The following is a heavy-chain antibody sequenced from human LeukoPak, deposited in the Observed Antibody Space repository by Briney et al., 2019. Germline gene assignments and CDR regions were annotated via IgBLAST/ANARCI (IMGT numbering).Heavy chain of an antibody. CDR1: GSTFSSYA. Sequence: PGRSLRLSCAASGSTFSSYAMHWVRQAPGKGLEWVAVISYDGSNKYYADSVKGRFTISRDNSKNTLYLQMNSLRAEDTAVYYCARAYSSSWYSDLHPVDYWGQGTLVTVSS. J-gene: IGHJ4*02. D-gene: IGHD6-13*01. CDR2: ISYDGSNK. CDR3: ARAYSSSWYSDLHPVDY. V-gene: IGHV3-30-3*01.